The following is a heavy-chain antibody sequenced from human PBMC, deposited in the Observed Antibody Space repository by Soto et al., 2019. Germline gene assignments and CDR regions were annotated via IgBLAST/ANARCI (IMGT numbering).Heavy chain of an antibody. D-gene: IGHD4-17*01. CDR2: IYYSGST. J-gene: IGHJ4*02. Sequence: PSETLSLTCXVSGGSISSYYWSCIRQPPGKGLEWIGYIYYSGSTNYNPSLKSRVTISVDTSKNQFSLKLSSVTAADTAVYYCARRYGVYFDYWGQGTLVTVSS. V-gene: IGHV4-59*08. CDR1: GGSISSYY. CDR3: ARRYGVYFDY.